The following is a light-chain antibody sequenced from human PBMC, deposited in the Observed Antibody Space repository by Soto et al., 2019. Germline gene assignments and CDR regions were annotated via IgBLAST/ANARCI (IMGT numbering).Light chain of an antibody. CDR1: QSVSSNY. V-gene: IGKV3-20*01. CDR3: QQYDSSLIT. J-gene: IGKJ5*01. CDR2: GAS. Sequence: EIVLTQSPGTLSLSPGERGTLSCRASQSVSSNYLAWYQQKPGQAPRLLIYGASSRATGIPDRFSGSGSGTDFSLTISRLEPEDFAVYTCQQYDSSLITFGQGTRLEIK.